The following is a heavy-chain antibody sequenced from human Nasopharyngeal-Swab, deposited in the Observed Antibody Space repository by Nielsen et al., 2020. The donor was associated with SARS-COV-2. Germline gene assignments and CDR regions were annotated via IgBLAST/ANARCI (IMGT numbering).Heavy chain of an antibody. CDR1: GIPMSSSPW. V-gene: IGHV4-4*02. Sequence: GSLRLSCDVSGIPMSSSPWWSWVRQSPRRGLQWIGEVYHGSSPNYNPSLKSRVTISVDKSKNQFSLKLTSVTAADTGIYYCARSPRDSLILEGCFEYWGQGALVTVSS. CDR2: VYHGSSP. D-gene: IGHD3/OR15-3a*01. CDR3: ARSPRDSLILEGCFEY. J-gene: IGHJ4*02.